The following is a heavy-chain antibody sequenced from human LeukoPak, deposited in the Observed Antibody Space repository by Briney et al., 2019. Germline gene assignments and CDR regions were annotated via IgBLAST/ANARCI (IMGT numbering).Heavy chain of an antibody. J-gene: IGHJ6*03. CDR1: GSTFSSYW. D-gene: IGHD2-2*01. CDR2: INSDGSST. CDR3: ARAPAGNYYYMDV. Sequence: GGSLRLSCAASGSTFSSYWMHWVRQAPGKGLVWVSRINSDGSSTSYADSVKGRFTISRDNAKNTLYLQMNSRRAEDTAVYYCARAPAGNYYYMDVWGKGTTVTVSS. V-gene: IGHV3-74*01.